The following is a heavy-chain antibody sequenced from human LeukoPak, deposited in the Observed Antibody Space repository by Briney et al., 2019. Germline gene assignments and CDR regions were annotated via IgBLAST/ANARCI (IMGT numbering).Heavy chain of an antibody. V-gene: IGHV4-4*02. Sequence: PSGTLSLTCAVSGGSISSSNWWSWVRQPPGKGLEWIGEIYHSGSTNYNPSLKSRVTISVDKSKNQFSLKLSSVTAADTAVYYCARAVGYCSSTSCWPYWGQGTPVTVSS. CDR2: IYHSGST. CDR1: GGSISSSNW. J-gene: IGHJ4*02. D-gene: IGHD2-2*01. CDR3: ARAVGYCSSTSCWPY.